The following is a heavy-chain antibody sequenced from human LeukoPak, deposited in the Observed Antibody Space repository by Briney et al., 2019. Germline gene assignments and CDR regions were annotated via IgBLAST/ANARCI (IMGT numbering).Heavy chain of an antibody. Sequence: SETLSLTCTVSGVAISSTSYNWAWIRQPPGKGLEWIGAVYYSVNTYYNPSLKSRVTISVDTSKNQFSLKLSSVTAAATGVYYCARDSGLRSGWALSDMDVWGKGTTVTVSS. J-gene: IGHJ6*03. V-gene: IGHV4-39*07. CDR2: VYYSVNT. CDR3: ARDSGLRSGWALSDMDV. CDR1: GVAISSTSYN. D-gene: IGHD3-22*01.